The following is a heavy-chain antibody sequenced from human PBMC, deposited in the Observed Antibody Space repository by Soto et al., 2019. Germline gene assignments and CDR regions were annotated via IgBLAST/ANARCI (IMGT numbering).Heavy chain of an antibody. CDR3: ARSLYSGSYTNWFDP. D-gene: IGHD1-26*01. CDR2: IYYSGST. Sequence: SGTMDIGRTVSGECVSSYYWGWTRQTPGKGLEYIGYIYYSGSTNYNPSLKSRVTISVDTSKKQFSLKLSSVTAADTAVYYCARSLYSGSYTNWFDPWGQGTLVTVPS. V-gene: IGHV4-59*02. J-gene: IGHJ5*02. CDR1: GECVSSYY.